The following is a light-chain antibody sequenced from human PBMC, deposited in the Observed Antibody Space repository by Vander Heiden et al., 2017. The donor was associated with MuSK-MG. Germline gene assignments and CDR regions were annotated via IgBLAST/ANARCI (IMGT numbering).Light chain of an antibody. Sequence: DIQMTQSPSSLSASVGDRVTITCRASQGIRNDLGWDQRKPGKAPKRRSYAASSLQSGVPARFSGSGSGKEVNITISSLQPEDWATYYCIHHNSYPLGFSALGTFGHGTRVDMK. V-gene: IGKV1-17*01. CDR3: IHHNSYPLGFSALGT. J-gene: IGKJ3*01. CDR1: QGIRND. CDR2: AAS.